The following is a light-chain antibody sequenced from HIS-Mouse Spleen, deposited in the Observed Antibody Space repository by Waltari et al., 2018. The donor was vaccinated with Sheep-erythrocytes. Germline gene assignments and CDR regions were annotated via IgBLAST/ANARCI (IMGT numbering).Light chain of an antibody. CDR1: SSDVGCYNY. V-gene: IGLV2-8*01. Sequence: QSALTQPPSASGSPGQSVTIPCTGTSSDVGCYNYVSWYQQHPGKAPKLMIYEVSKRPSGIPERFSGSNSGNTVTLTISGTQAMDEADYYCQAWDSSTVVFGGGTKLTVL. CDR3: QAWDSSTVV. CDR2: EVS. J-gene: IGLJ2*01.